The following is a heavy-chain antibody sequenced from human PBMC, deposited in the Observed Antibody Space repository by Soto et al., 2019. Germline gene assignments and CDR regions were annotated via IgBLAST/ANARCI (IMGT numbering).Heavy chain of an antibody. CDR1: GFTFSSYA. CDR2: ISYDGSNK. D-gene: IGHD2-8*01. V-gene: IGHV3-30-3*01. J-gene: IGHJ6*02. CDR3: ARDISAGMVYDHYYGMDV. Sequence: QVQLVESGGGVVQPGRSLRLSCAASGFTFSSYAMHWVRQAPGKGLEWVAVISYDGSNKYYADSVKGRFTISRDNSKNTLYLQMNSLRDEDTAVYYCARDISAGMVYDHYYGMDVWGQGTTVTVSS.